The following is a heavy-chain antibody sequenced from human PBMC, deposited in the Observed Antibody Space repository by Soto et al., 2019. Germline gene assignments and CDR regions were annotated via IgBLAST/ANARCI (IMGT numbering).Heavy chain of an antibody. CDR1: GFTFSSYG. CDR2: IWYDGSNK. CDR3: AREYYYDSSGYHDAFDI. J-gene: IGHJ3*02. Sequence: QVQLVESGGGVVQPGRSLRLSCAASGFTFSSYGMHWVRQAPGKGLEWVAVIWYDGSNKYYADSVKGRFTSSRDNSKKTLYLQMNSLRAEDTAVYYCAREYYYDSSGYHDAFDIWGQGTMVTVSS. D-gene: IGHD3-22*01. V-gene: IGHV3-33*01.